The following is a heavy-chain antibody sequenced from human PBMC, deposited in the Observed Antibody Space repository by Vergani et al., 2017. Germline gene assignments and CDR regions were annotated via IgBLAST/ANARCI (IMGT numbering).Heavy chain of an antibody. J-gene: IGHJ6*02. Sequence: QVQLQESGPGLVKPSQTLSLTCTVSGGSISSGGYYWSWIRQHPGKGLEWIGYIYYSGSTYYNPSLKSRVTISVDTSKNQFSLKLSSVTAAATAVYYCARDQIPFGYYGMDVWGQGTTVTVSS. V-gene: IGHV4-31*03. CDR3: ARDQIPFGYYGMDV. CDR1: GGSISSGGYY. CDR2: IYYSGST. D-gene: IGHD3-10*01.